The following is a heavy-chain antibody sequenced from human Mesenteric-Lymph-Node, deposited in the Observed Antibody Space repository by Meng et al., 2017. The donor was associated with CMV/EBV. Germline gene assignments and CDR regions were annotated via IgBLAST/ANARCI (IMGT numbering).Heavy chain of an antibody. CDR3: ARDQADTTYYYGMDV. V-gene: IGHV3-7*01. D-gene: IGHD5-18*01. CDR1: GFTFSSHW. Sequence: GGSLRLSCAASGFTFSSHWMCWVRQAPGKGLEWVANIKADGSEKYYVDSVKGRFTVSRDNAKNSLYLQMNSLRAEDTAVYYCARDQADTTYYYGMDVWGQGTTVTVSS. J-gene: IGHJ6*02. CDR2: IKADGSEK.